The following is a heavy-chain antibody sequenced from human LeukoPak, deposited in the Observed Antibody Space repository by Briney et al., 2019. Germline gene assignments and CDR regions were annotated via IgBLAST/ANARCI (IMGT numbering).Heavy chain of an antibody. CDR2: IYYSGST. CDR3: ARDRRVDWLFSYGMDV. V-gene: IGHV4-31*03. CDR1: GGSISSGGYY. D-gene: IGHD3-9*01. Sequence: SQTLSLTRTVSGGSISSGGYYWSWIRQHPGKGLEWIGYIYYSGSTYYNPSLKSRVTISVDTSKNQFSLKLSSVTAADTAVYYCARDRRVDWLFSYGMDVWGQGTTVTVSS. J-gene: IGHJ6*02.